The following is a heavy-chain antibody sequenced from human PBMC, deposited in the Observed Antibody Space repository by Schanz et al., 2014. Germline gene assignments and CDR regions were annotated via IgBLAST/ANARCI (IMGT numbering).Heavy chain of an antibody. CDR3: ARRIAARSGVGYDYHYGMDV. D-gene: IGHD6-6*01. J-gene: IGHJ6*02. CDR1: GSINSYY. V-gene: IGHV4-59*01. Sequence: QVQLQESGPGLVKPSETLSLNCRISGSINSYYWSWIRQPPGKGLEWIGYISYSGSTNYNPSLRCPLTIHLGSTRTQFSLNLRTVTAADTAIYYCARRIAARSGVGYDYHYGMDVWGQGTTVIVSS. CDR2: ISYSGST.